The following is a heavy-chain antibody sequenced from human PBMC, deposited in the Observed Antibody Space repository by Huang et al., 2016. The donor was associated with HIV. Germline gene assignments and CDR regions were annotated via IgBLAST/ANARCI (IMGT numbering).Heavy chain of an antibody. CDR2: IYWNENK. CDR3: AHSITMIVVVNDNWFDP. Sequence: QITLKESGPTLVKPTQTLTLTCTFSGFSLSTSGVGVGWIRQPPGKDLECLALIYWNENKRHSPSRQSRLTITKDTSKNQVVLTMTNMDPVYTATYYCAHSITMIVVVNDNWFDPWGQGTLVTVSS. CDR1: GFSLSTSGVG. J-gene: IGHJ5*02. D-gene: IGHD3-22*01. V-gene: IGHV2-5*01.